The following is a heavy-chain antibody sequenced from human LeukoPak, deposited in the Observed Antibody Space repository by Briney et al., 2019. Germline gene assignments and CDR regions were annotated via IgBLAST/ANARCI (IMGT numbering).Heavy chain of an antibody. CDR2: INPSGGST. V-gene: IGHV1-46*01. J-gene: IGHJ3*02. CDR3: ARGGGRCCSSTSCPDAFDI. Sequence: ASVKVSCKASGYTFTSYYMHWVRQAPGQGLEWMGIINPSGGSTSYAQKFQGRVTMTRDTSTSTVYMELSSLRSADTAVYYCARGGGRCCSSTSCPDAFDIWGQGTMVTVSS. CDR1: GYTFTSYY. D-gene: IGHD2-2*01.